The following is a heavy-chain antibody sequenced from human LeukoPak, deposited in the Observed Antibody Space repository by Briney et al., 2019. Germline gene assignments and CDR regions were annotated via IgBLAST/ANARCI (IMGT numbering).Heavy chain of an antibody. Sequence: SETLSLTCAVYGGSFSNYYWSWIRQPTGKGLEWIGRIYTSGSTNYNPSLKSRVTISVDTSKNQFSLKLTSVTASDTAVYYCAQVGSGGARFDPWGQGTLVTVSS. V-gene: IGHV4-59*10. J-gene: IGHJ5*02. CDR3: AQVGSGGARFDP. D-gene: IGHD6-19*01. CDR2: IYTSGST. CDR1: GGSFSNYY.